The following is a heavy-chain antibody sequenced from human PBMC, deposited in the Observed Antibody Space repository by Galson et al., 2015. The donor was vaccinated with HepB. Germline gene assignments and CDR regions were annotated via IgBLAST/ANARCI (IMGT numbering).Heavy chain of an antibody. CDR3: AREEYSSSSGAFDI. CDR1: GFTVSSNY. Sequence: SLRLSCAASGFTVSSNYMSWVRQAPGKGLEWVSVIYSGGSTYYADSVKGRFTISRDNSKNTLYLQMNSLRAEDTAVYYCAREEYSSSSGAFDIWGQGTMVTVSS. CDR2: IYSGGST. J-gene: IGHJ3*02. V-gene: IGHV3-66*01. D-gene: IGHD6-6*01.